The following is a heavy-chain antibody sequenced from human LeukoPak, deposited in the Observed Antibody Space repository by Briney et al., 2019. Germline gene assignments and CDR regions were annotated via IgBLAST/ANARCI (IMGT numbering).Heavy chain of an antibody. Sequence: PGGALRLSCAASGFTFSDYYMSWIRQAPGKGLEWVSYISSSGSNTNYADSVKGRFTISRDNAKNSLYLQMNSLRAEDTAVYYCARDSSAADFDYWGQGTLVTASS. D-gene: IGHD6-13*01. J-gene: IGHJ4*02. CDR1: GFTFSDYY. V-gene: IGHV3-11*06. CDR3: ARDSSAADFDY. CDR2: ISSSGSNT.